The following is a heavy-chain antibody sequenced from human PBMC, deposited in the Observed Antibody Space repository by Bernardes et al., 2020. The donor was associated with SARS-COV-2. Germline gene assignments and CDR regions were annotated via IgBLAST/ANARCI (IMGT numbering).Heavy chain of an antibody. CDR2: IYSIGSS. V-gene: IGHV4-39*01. CDR3: WRPGVTMIRGPPRRLSYGMDV. J-gene: IGHJ6*02. D-gene: IGHD3-10*01. Sequence: SETLSLTCTVSGVSISSSNYYWGWIRQPPGKGLEWIGSIYSIGSSYYNPSLKSRVTMSVDTYKNQFSLELRSVTAADTAVYYCWRPGVTMIRGPPRRLSYGMDVWGQGTTVTVSS. CDR1: GVSISSSNYY.